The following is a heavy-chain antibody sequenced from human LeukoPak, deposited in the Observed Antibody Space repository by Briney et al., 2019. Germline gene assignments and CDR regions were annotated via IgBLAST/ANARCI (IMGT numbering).Heavy chain of an antibody. CDR2: IDAGNGNT. CDR3: ARVGSSSYGFGY. CDR1: GYTFTTYA. J-gene: IGHJ4*02. V-gene: IGHV1-3*01. Sequence: ASVKVSCKASGYTFTTYATHWVRQAPGQRLEWMGWIDAGNGNTKYSQKFQGRVTITRDTSVSTAYMELSSLRSEDTAVYYCARVGSSSYGFGYWGQGTLVTVSS. D-gene: IGHD5-18*01.